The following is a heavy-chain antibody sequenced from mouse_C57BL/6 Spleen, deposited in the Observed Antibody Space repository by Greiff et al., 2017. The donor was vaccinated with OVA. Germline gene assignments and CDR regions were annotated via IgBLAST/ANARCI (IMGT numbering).Heavy chain of an antibody. Sequence: EVQLQESGPELVKPGASVKMSCKASGYTFTDYNMHWVKQSHGKSLEWIGYINPNNGGTSYNQKFKGKATLTVNKSSSTAYMELRSLTSEDSAVYYCARESTVVAKDYWGQGTTLTVSS. D-gene: IGHD1-1*01. CDR2: INPNNGGT. V-gene: IGHV1-22*01. CDR1: GYTFTDYN. J-gene: IGHJ2*01. CDR3: ARESTVVAKDY.